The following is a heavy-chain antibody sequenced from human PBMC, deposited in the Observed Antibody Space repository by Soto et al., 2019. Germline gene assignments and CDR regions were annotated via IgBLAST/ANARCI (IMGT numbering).Heavy chain of an antibody. CDR3: ARTSAGITIFGVVIPPYGMDV. V-gene: IGHV1-46*01. D-gene: IGHD3-3*01. J-gene: IGHJ6*02. Sequence: VASGKVSCKASGYTFTSYYMHWVRQAPGQGLEWMGIINPSGGSTSYAQKFQGRVTMTRDTSTSTVYMELSSLRSEDTAVYYCARTSAGITIFGVVIPPYGMDVWGQGTTVTVSS. CDR1: GYTFTSYY. CDR2: INPSGGST.